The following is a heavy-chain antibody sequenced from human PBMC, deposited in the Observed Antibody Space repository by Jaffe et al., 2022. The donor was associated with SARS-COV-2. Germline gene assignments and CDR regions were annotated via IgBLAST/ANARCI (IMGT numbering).Heavy chain of an antibody. V-gene: IGHV3-64D*09. D-gene: IGHD2-21*01. Sequence: EVQLVESGGGLVQPGGSLRLSCSASGFTFSQYVMYWVRQAPGKGLEYVSVINSDGGIIEYADSVKGRFTISRDTSKNTVYLQMSSLRPEDTAVYHCVKGGVVIAPYYFGMDAWGQGTTVIVSS. CDR3: VKGGVVIAPYYFGMDA. J-gene: IGHJ6*02. CDR1: GFTFSQYV. CDR2: INSDGGII.